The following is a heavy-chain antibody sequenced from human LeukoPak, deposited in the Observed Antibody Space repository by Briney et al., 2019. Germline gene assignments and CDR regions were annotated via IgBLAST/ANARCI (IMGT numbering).Heavy chain of an antibody. CDR1: GYTFTSYG. CDR2: ISAYNGNT. Sequence: ASVKVSCKASGYTFTSYGISWVRQAPGRGLEWMGWISAYNGNTNYAQKLQGRVTMTTDTSTSTAYMELRSLRSEDTAVYYCARDNPPGRSFDRLSAFDIWRQGTMLPVSS. CDR3: ARDNPPGRSFDRLSAFDI. J-gene: IGHJ3*02. D-gene: IGHD3-9*01. V-gene: IGHV1-18*01.